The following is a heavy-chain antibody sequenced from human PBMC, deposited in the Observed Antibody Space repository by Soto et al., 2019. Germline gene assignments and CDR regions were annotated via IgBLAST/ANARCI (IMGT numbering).Heavy chain of an antibody. V-gene: IGHV1-69*06. D-gene: IGHD2-2*02. J-gene: IGHJ6*02. CDR1: GGTFSSYA. Sequence: GASVKVSCKASGGTFSSYAISWVRQAPGQGLEWMGGIIPIFGTANYAQKFQGRVTITADKSTSTAYMELSSLRSEDTAVYYCARIPSAGDYYYGMDVWGQGTTVTVSS. CDR3: ARIPSAGDYYYGMDV. CDR2: IIPIFGTA.